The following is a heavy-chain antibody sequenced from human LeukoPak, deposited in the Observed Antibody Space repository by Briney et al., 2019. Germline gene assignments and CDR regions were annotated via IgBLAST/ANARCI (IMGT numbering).Heavy chain of an antibody. J-gene: IGHJ5*02. CDR1: GGSISSYY. V-gene: IGHV4-59*01. CDR3: ARADKRPDFLSGYFISWFDP. D-gene: IGHD3-3*01. Sequence: PSETLSLTCTVSGGSISSYYWSWIRQPPGKGLEWIGYIYYSGSTNYNPSLKSRVTISVDTSKNQFSLKLSSVTAADTAVYYCARADKRPDFLSGYFISWFDPWGQGTLVTVSS. CDR2: IYYSGST.